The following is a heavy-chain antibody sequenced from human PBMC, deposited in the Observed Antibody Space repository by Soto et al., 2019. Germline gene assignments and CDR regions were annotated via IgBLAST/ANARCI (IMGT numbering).Heavy chain of an antibody. D-gene: IGHD3-10*01. V-gene: IGHV4-39*02. CDR2: IDYSGNA. CDR3: ATGDYNGSGTYYNGWFDP. CDR1: GGSIGSSTYY. J-gene: IGHJ5*02. Sequence: PSETLSLTCTVSGGSIGSSTYYWGWIRQPPGKGLEWIGSIDYSGNAYYNPSLNSRVSISVDTSKNFFSLKLSSVTAADTAVYYCATGDYNGSGTYYNGWFDPWGQGTLVTVS.